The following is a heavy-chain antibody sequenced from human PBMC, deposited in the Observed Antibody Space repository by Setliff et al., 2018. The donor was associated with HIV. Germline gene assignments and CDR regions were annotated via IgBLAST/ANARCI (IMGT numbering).Heavy chain of an antibody. CDR3: ARQRVVATTKLDAFDI. V-gene: IGHV5-51*01. Sequence: PGESLKISCKVSGYTFTSYWIAWVRQMPGKGLEWMGIIYPGDSDARYSPSFQGQITFSADKSVTTAYLQWSSLKASETAMYYCARQRVVATTKLDAFDIWGQGTMVTVSS. CDR1: GYTFTSYW. D-gene: IGHD2-15*01. CDR2: IYPGDSDA. J-gene: IGHJ3*02.